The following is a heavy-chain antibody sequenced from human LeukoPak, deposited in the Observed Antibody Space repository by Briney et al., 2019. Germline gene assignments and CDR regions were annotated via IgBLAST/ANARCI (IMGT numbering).Heavy chain of an antibody. J-gene: IGHJ6*02. D-gene: IGHD3-10*01. CDR3: ASSYGSGSYLEVYGLVYGMDV. V-gene: IGHV1-69*13. CDR1: GGTFSSYA. Sequence: SVKVSCKASGGTFSSYAISWVRQAPGQGLEWMGGIIPIFGTANYAQKSQGRVTITADESTSTAYMELSSLRSEDTAVYYCASSYGSGSYLEVYGLVYGMDVWGQGTTVTVSS. CDR2: IIPIFGTA.